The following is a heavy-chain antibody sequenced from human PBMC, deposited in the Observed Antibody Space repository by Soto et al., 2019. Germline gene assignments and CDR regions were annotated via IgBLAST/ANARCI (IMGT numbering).Heavy chain of an antibody. V-gene: IGHV3-33*01. CDR3: TRDHHAFDI. CDR1: GFTFSNFA. J-gene: IGHJ3*02. Sequence: QVQLVESGGGVVQPGRSLSLSCAASGFTFSNFAMHWVRQAPGKGLEWLAAVWFDGSNKYYGDSVRGRVTISRDNSMNTLDLQMNRLKPEDTSVYYCTRDHHAFDIWGQGTMVTVSS. CDR2: VWFDGSNK.